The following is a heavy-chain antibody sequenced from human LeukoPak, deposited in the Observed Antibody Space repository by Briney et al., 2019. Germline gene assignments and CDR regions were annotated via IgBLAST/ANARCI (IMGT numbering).Heavy chain of an antibody. J-gene: IGHJ5*02. V-gene: IGHV1-69*04. CDR2: IIPILGIA. D-gene: IGHD2-8*01. Sequence: SVKVSCKASGGTFSSYAISWVRQAPGQGLEWMGRIIPILGIANYAQKFQGRVTITADKSTSTAYMELSSLRDEDTAVYYCAGEVVRDVSGVDYTWLDPWGQGTLVFVSA. CDR3: AGEVVRDVSGVDYTWLDP. CDR1: GGTFSSYA.